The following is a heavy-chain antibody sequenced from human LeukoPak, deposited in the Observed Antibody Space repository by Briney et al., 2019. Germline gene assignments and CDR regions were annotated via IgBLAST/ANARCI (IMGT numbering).Heavy chain of an antibody. CDR2: IYYSGST. Sequence: PSETLSLTCTVSGGSISSGGYYWSWIRQHPGKGLEWIGYIYYSGSTNYNPSPKSRVTISVDTSKNQFSLKLSSVTAADTAVYYCARDPRPKATHYDYVWGSYRYTSRYYYGMDVWGQGTTVTVSS. V-gene: IGHV4-61*08. D-gene: IGHD3-16*02. CDR1: GGSISSGGYY. CDR3: ARDPRPKATHYDYVWGSYRYTSRYYYGMDV. J-gene: IGHJ6*02.